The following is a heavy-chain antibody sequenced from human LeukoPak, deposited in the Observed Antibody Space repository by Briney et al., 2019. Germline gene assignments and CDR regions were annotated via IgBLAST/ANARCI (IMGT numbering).Heavy chain of an antibody. D-gene: IGHD2-2*01. CDR3: AGSRDDCSSTSCSPGWFDP. CDR1: GYSFTKSW. Sequence: GESLKISCKGSGYSFTKSWIGWVRQMPGKGLEWMGIIYPGDSDTRYSPSFQGQVTISADKSISTAYLQWSSLKASDTAMYYCAGSRDDCSSTSCSPGWFDPWGQGTLVTVSS. J-gene: IGHJ5*02. CDR2: IYPGDSDT. V-gene: IGHV5-51*01.